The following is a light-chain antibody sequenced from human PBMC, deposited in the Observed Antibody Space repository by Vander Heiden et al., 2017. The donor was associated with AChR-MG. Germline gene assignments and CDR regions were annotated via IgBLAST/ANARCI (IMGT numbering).Light chain of an antibody. V-gene: IGKV1-27*01. CDR3: QKYNSALWT. CDR1: EAFGNY. Sequence: IQMSQSPSSLSASVGDRITITCRASEAFGNYLAWYQQKPGKAPKLLIYAASTLQSGVPSWFSGSATGTDFTLTINSLQPEDVATYYCQKYNSALWTFGQGTKVEIK. J-gene: IGKJ1*01. CDR2: AAS.